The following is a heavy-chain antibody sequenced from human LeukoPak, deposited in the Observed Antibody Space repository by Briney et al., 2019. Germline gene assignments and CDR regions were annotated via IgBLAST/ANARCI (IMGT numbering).Heavy chain of an antibody. D-gene: IGHD3-22*01. J-gene: IGHJ4*02. CDR1: GYTFTSYG. Sequence: ASVKVSCKASGYTFTSYGISGVRQAPGQGLEWMGWISAYNGNTNYAQKLQGRVTMTTDTSTSTAYMELRSLRSDDTAVYYCARSPDYYDSSGYYYFDYWGEGTLVTVSS. V-gene: IGHV1-18*01. CDR3: ARSPDYYDSSGYYYFDY. CDR2: ISAYNGNT.